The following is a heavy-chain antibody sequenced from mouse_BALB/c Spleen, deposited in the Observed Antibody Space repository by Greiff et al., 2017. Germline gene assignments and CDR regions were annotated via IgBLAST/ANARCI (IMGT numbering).Heavy chain of an antibody. V-gene: IGHV1-18*01. D-gene: IGHD1-2*01. CDR1: GYTFTDYN. CDR2: INPNNGGT. CDR3: ARALSHYYGYYFDY. Sequence: VQLKQSGPELVKPGASVKIPCKASGYTFTDYNMDWVKQSHGKSLEWIGDINPNNGGTIYNQKFKGKATLTVDKSSSTAYMELRSLTSEDTAVYYCARALSHYYGYYFDYWGQGTTLTVSS. J-gene: IGHJ2*01.